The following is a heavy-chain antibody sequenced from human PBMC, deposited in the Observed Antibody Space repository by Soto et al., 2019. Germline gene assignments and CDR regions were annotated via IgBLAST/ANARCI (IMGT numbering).Heavy chain of an antibody. CDR2: ISGSGGST. J-gene: IGHJ6*04. CDR1: FFTFSIYG. CDR3: EKAPEVTPYYYGMDV. V-gene: IGHV3-23*01. Sequence: WGSLRFPWVSSFFTFSIYGMSWVRQARGKGLDLVSAISGSGGSTYYGDSVKGRFTISRDNSKNTLYLQLNSLRAEDTPVYYCEKAPEVTPYYYGMDVWGKGTKVTGLL. D-gene: IGHD2-21*02.